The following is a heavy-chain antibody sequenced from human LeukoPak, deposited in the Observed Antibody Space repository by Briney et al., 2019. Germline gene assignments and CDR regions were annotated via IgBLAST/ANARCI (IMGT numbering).Heavy chain of an antibody. CDR3: ARDPSYYYGSGVPGGGWSDP. Sequence: SVKVSCKASGGTFSSYAISWVRQAPGQGLEWMGGIIPIFGTANYAQKFQGRVTITADESTSTAYMELSSLRSEDTAVYYCARDPSYYYGSGVPGGGWSDPWGQGTLVTVSS. D-gene: IGHD3-10*01. CDR2: IIPIFGTA. CDR1: GGTFSSYA. V-gene: IGHV1-69*01. J-gene: IGHJ5*02.